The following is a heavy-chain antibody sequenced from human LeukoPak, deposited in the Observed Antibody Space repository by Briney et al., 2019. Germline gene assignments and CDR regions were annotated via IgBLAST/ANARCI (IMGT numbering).Heavy chain of an antibody. CDR2: ISGSGGTT. CDR3: AKGSSSWYPFDY. CDR1: GFTFSTYA. V-gene: IGHV3-23*01. D-gene: IGHD6-13*01. J-gene: IGHJ4*02. Sequence: GGSLRLSCAASGFTFSTYAMSWVRQAPGKGLEWVSGISGSGGTTYYADSVKGRFTISRDNSKNTLYLQLNTLRAEDTAVYYCAKGSSSWYPFDYWGQGTLVTVSS.